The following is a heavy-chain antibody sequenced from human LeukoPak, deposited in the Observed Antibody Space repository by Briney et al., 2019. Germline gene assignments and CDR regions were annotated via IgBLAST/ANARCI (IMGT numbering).Heavy chain of an antibody. D-gene: IGHD3-22*01. CDR2: INHSGST. CDR1: GGSFSGYY. J-gene: IGHJ4*02. CDR3: ARRLKPRKYYDSSGYSYYFDY. Sequence: SETLSLTCAVYGGSFSGYYWSWIRQPPGKGLEWIGEINHSGSTNYNPSLKSRVTISVDTSKNQFSLKLSSVTAADTAVYYCARRLKPRKYYDSSGYSYYFDYWGQGTLVTVS. V-gene: IGHV4-34*01.